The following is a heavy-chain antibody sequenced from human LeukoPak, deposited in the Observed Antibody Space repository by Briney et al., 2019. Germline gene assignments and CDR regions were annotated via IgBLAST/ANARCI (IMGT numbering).Heavy chain of an antibody. CDR3: ARDARTTVTTGLLDPDLYYGMDV. D-gene: IGHD4-17*01. Sequence: ASVKVSCKASGYTFTSYGISWVRQAPGQGLEWMGWISAYNGNTNYAQKLQGRVTMTTDTSTSTACMELRSLRSDDTAVYYCARDARTTVTTGLLDPDLYYGMDVWGQGTTVTVSS. CDR1: GYTFTSYG. J-gene: IGHJ6*02. CDR2: ISAYNGNT. V-gene: IGHV1-18*01.